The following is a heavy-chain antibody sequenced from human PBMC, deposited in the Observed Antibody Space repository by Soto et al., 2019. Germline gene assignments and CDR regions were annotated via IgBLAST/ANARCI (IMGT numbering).Heavy chain of an antibody. CDR1: GFTFDDYA. V-gene: IGHV3-9*01. Sequence: GGSLRLSCAASGFTFDDYAMHWVRQAPGKGLEWVSGISWNSGSIGYADSVKGRFTISRDNAKNSLYLQMNSLRAEDTALYYCAKDRGGAAGTHLGAFDIWGQGTMVTVS. CDR3: AKDRGGAAGTHLGAFDI. J-gene: IGHJ3*02. CDR2: ISWNSGSI. D-gene: IGHD6-13*01.